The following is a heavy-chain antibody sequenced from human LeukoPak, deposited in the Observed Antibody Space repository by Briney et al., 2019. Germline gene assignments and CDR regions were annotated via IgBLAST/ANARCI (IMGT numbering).Heavy chain of an antibody. CDR2: IIPTFGIA. J-gene: IGHJ3*02. CDR3: AREHIVVVVAATNDAFDI. Sequence: SVKVSCKASGGTFSSYAISWVRQAPGQGLEWMGRIIPTFGIANYAQKFQGRVTITADKSTSTAYMELSSLRSEDTAVYYCAREHIVVVVAATNDAFDIWGQGTMVTVSS. D-gene: IGHD2-15*01. CDR1: GGTFSSYA. V-gene: IGHV1-69*04.